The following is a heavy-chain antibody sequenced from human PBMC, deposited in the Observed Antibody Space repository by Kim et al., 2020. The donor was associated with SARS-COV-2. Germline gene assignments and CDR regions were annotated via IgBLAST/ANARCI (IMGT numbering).Heavy chain of an antibody. CDR1: GGSISSSSYY. CDR3: ARQKGLAGYLHPEFDY. V-gene: IGHV4-39*01. D-gene: IGHD3-9*01. Sequence: SETLSLTCTVSGGSISSSSYYWGWIRQPPGKGLEWIGSIYYSGSTYYNPSLKSRVTISVDTSKNQFSLKLSSVTAADTAVYYCARQKGLAGYLHPEFDYWGQGTLVTVSS. J-gene: IGHJ4*02. CDR2: IYYSGST.